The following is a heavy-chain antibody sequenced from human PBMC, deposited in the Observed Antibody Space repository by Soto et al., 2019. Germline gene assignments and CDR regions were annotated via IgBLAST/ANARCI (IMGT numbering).Heavy chain of an antibody. D-gene: IGHD3-10*01. CDR1: GGTFSSYT. Sequence: SVKVSCKVSGGTFSSYTISWVRQDPGQGLEWMGRIIPILGIANYAQKFQGRVTITADKSTSTAYMELRSLRSEDTAVYDCARANTDGSFDYWGQGTLVTSPQ. CDR2: IIPILGIA. J-gene: IGHJ4*02. CDR3: ARANTDGSFDY. V-gene: IGHV1-69*02.